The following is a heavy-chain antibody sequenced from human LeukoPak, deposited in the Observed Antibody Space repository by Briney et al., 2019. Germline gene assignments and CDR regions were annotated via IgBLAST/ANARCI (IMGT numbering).Heavy chain of an antibody. CDR3: ARLSYYFDY. CDR2: IRYDGSNK. CDR1: GFTFSSYA. J-gene: IGHJ4*02. Sequence: GGSLRLSCAASGFTFSSYAMHWVRQAPGKGLEWVAFIRYDGSNKYYADSVKGRFTISRDNSKNTLYLQMNSLRAEDTAVYYCARLSYYFDYWGQGTLVTVSS. V-gene: IGHV3-30*04.